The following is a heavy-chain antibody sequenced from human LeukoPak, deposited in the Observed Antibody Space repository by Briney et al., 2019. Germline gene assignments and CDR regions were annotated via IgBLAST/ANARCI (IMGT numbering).Heavy chain of an antibody. CDR1: GYSISSGYY. D-gene: IGHD3-9*01. J-gene: IGHJ2*01. CDR3: ARQYSDILTGYHRGELYWYFDL. V-gene: IGHV4-38-2*02. CDR2: IYHSGST. Sequence: SETLSLTCTVSGYSISSGYYWGWIRQPPGKGLEWIGTIYHSGSTYYNPSLKSRVTISVDTSKNQFALKLSSATAADTAVYYCARQYSDILTGYHRGELYWYFDLWGRGTLVTVSS.